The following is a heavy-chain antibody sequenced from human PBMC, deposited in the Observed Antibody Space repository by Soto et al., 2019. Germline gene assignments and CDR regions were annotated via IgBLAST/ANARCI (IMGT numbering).Heavy chain of an antibody. CDR3: AREGNYDSSGYSGYFDY. CDR1: GGTFSSSA. Sequence: QVQLVQSGAEVKKPWSSVKVSCKASGGTFSSSAISWVRQAPGLGLEWMGGIIPIFGTANYAQKFQGRVTITADECTSTAYMELSSLRSEDTAGYYCAREGNYDSSGYSGYFDYWGQGTLVTVSS. J-gene: IGHJ4*02. V-gene: IGHV1-69*12. CDR2: IIPIFGTA. D-gene: IGHD3-22*01.